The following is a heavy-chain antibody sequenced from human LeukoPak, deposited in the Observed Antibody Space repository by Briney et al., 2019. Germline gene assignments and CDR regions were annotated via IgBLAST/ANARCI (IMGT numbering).Heavy chain of an antibody. CDR2: ISSSSSTI. D-gene: IGHD2-2*01. J-gene: IGHJ4*02. CDR1: GFTFSSYS. Sequence: PGGSLRLSCAASGFTFSSYSMNWVRQAPGKGLEWVSSISSSSSTIYYADSVKGRFTISRDNAKNSLYLQMNSLRAEDTAVYYCARDPPAVGYFDYWGQGTLVTVSS. CDR3: ARDPPAVGYFDY. V-gene: IGHV3-21*01.